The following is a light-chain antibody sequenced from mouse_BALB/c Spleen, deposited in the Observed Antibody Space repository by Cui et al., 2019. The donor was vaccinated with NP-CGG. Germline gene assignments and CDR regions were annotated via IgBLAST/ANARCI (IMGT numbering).Light chain of an antibody. CDR2: GTH. CDR3: ALWYSNHWV. CDR1: TGAVTTSNY. V-gene: IGLV1*01. J-gene: IGLJ1*01. Sequence: QAVVTQDSALTTSPGETVTLTCRSSTGAVTTSNYANWVKEKPDHLFTGLIGGTHNRAPGVPARFSGSLIGDKAALTITGAQTEDEAVYFCALWYSNHWVFGGGTKLTVL.